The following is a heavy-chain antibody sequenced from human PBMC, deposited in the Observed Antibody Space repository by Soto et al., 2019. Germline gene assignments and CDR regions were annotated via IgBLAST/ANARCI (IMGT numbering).Heavy chain of an antibody. CDR2: ISGSGGST. J-gene: IGHJ4*02. D-gene: IGHD3-22*01. CDR1: GFTFSSYA. CDR3: AKDTGGYYDSSGYYNYFDY. V-gene: IGHV3-23*01. Sequence: EVQLLESGGGSVQPGGSLRLSCAASGFTFSSYAMSWVRQAPGKGLEWVSAISGSGGSTYYADSVKGRFTISRDNSKNTLYLQMNSLRAEDTAVYYCAKDTGGYYDSSGYYNYFDYWGQGTLVTVSS.